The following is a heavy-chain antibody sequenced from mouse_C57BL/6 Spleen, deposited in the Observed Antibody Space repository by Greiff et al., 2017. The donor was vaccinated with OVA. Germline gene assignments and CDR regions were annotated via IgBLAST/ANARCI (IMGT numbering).Heavy chain of an antibody. CDR3: ASQLGFYAMDY. D-gene: IGHD4-1*02. CDR1: GYTFTDYY. CDR2: INPNNGGT. Sequence: EVQLQQSGPELVKPGASVKISCKASGYTFTDYYMNWVKQSHGKSLEWIGDINPNNGGTSYNQKFKGKATLTVDKSSSTAYMELRSLTSEDSAVYYCASQLGFYAMDYWGQGTSVTVSS. V-gene: IGHV1-26*01. J-gene: IGHJ4*01.